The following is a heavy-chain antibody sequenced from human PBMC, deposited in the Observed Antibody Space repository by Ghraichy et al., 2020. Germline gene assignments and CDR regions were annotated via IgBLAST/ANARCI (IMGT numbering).Heavy chain of an antibody. CDR2: ITAGNGNT. CDR3: ARRDQKCGGDCYSFVY. J-gene: IGHJ4*02. D-gene: IGHD2-21*02. V-gene: IGHV1-3*01. CDR1: GYIFTTYA. Sequence: ASVKLSCKASGYIFTTYALNWVRQAPGQRLEWMGWITAGNGNTRYSQKFQGRVTFTRDTSASTAYMELSSLISEDTAVYYCARRDQKCGGDCYSFVYWGQGTLVTVSS.